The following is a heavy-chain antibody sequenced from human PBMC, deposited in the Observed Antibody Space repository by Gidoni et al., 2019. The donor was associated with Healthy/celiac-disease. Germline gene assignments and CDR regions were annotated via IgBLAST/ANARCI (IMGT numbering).Heavy chain of an antibody. V-gene: IGHV4-39*01. D-gene: IGHD3-16*01. J-gene: IGHJ5*02. Sequence: QLQLQASGPGLVKPSETLSLTCTVPGGPISSSSYYWGWIRQPPGQGLEWIGSIYYSGSTYYNPSLKSRVTISVDTSKNQFSLKLSSVTAADTAVYYCARLPYDYVWWSSVDPWGQGTLVTVSS. CDR2: IYYSGST. CDR1: GGPISSSSYY. CDR3: ARLPYDYVWWSSVDP.